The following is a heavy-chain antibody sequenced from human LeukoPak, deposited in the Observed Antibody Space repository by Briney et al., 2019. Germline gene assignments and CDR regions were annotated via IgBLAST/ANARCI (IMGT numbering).Heavy chain of an antibody. Sequence: GASVKVSCKASGYTFTDYYIHWVRQAPGQGREWVGWINPNSGGTYYAQKFQGRVTMNRDTSISTAYMELSRLRSDDTAVYYCARDLGDDIFYFDYWGQGTLVTVSS. CDR2: INPNSGGT. CDR1: GYTFTDYY. CDR3: ARDLGDDIFYFDY. V-gene: IGHV1-2*02. D-gene: IGHD3-9*01. J-gene: IGHJ4*02.